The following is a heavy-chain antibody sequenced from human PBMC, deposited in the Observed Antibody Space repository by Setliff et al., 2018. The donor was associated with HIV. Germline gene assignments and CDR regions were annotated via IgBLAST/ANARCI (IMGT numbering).Heavy chain of an antibody. CDR1: GYTFTTSG. D-gene: IGHD2-15*01. CDR2: INIYSGNT. Sequence: ASVKVSCKASGYTFTTSGISWVRQAPGQGLEWMGWINIYSGNTNYAQKFQGRVTMTRDTSTSTVYMELSSLTSEDTAVYFCAREYPRVAGPTPYYFDYWGQGTLVTVSS. CDR3: AREYPRVAGPTPYYFDY. V-gene: IGHV1-18*01. J-gene: IGHJ4*02.